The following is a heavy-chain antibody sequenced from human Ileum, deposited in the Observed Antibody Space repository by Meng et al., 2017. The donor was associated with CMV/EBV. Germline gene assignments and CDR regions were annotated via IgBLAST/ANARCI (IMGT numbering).Heavy chain of an antibody. V-gene: IGHV1-18*01. CDR3: AHLRYSTSWSPGMDV. D-gene: IGHD6-13*01. CDR1: GYTFTSYG. CDR2: INPYNSNT. J-gene: IGHJ6*02. Sequence: SGYTFTSYGISWVRQAPGQGLEWMGWINPYNSNTNYAQKVQGRVTLTTDTSTSTAYMELRSLRSDDTAVYYCAHLRYSTSWSPGMDVWGQGTTVTVSS.